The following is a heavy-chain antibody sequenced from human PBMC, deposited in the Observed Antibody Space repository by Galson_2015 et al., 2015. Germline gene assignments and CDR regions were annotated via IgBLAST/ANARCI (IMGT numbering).Heavy chain of an antibody. CDR3: RHWQGGYDTADYYYYGMDV. D-gene: IGHD5-12*01. J-gene: IGHJ6*02. V-gene: IGHV3-73*01. Sequence: SLRLSCAASGFTFSGSAMHWVRQASGKGLEWVGRIRSKANSYATAYAASVKGRFTISRDDSKNTAYLQMNSLKTEDTAVYYCRHWQGGYDTADYYYYGMDVWGQGTTVTVSS. CDR1: GFTFSGSA. CDR2: IRSKANSYAT.